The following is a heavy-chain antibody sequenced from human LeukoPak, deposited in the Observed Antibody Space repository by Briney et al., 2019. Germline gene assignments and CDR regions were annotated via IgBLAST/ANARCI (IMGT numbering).Heavy chain of an antibody. Sequence: GGSLRLSCVASGFTFSSYAMTWVRQAPGKGREWVSSISDSGGSTYYADYADSVKGRFTISRDNSKNTLYLQMNSLRAEDTAVYYCAKDRPREYSSRRGFSDNWFDPWGQGTLVTVSS. CDR1: GFTFSSYA. J-gene: IGHJ5*02. D-gene: IGHD3-22*01. V-gene: IGHV3-23*01. CDR3: AKDRPREYSSRRGFSDNWFDP. CDR2: ISDSGGST.